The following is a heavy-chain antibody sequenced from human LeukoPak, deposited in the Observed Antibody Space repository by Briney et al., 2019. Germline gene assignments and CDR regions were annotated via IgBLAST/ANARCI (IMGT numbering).Heavy chain of an antibody. CDR1: GFTFXSYA. CDR3: ARVLDYGDYGVYYFDY. D-gene: IGHD4-17*01. CDR2: XSSSSSYI. J-gene: IGHJ4*02. V-gene: IGHV3-21*01. Sequence: GGSLRLSCAASGFTFXSYAXSWVRQAPGKXXEWVSSXSSSSSYIYYADSVKGRFTISRDNAKNSLYLQMNSLRAEDTAVYYCARVLDYGDYGVYYFDYWGQGTLVTVSS.